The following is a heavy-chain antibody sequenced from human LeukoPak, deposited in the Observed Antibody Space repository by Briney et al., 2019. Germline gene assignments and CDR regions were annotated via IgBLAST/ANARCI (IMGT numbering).Heavy chain of an antibody. Sequence: GGSLRLSCAASGFTFTGYSMSWVRHAPGKGLEWVSGINWNGGSTGYADSVKGRFTISRDNAKNSLYLQMNSLRAEDTALYYCARGLPPRTYYYDSSGYFDYWGQGTLVTVSS. V-gene: IGHV3-20*04. CDR1: GFTFTGYS. CDR2: INWNGGST. D-gene: IGHD3-22*01. J-gene: IGHJ4*02. CDR3: ARGLPPRTYYYDSSGYFDY.